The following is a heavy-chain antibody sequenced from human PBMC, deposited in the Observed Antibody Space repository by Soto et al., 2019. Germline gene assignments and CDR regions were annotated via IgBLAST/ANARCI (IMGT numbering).Heavy chain of an antibody. V-gene: IGHV1-69*13. CDR2: IIPIFGTA. J-gene: IGHJ3*01. CDR3: ARARTIMVRGVIITGYAFDV. D-gene: IGHD3-10*01. Sequence: SVKVSCKAIGYTFTSFYLHWVRQAPGQGLEWMGGIIPIFGTANYAQKFQGRVTITADESTSTAYMELRSLRSEDTAVYYCARARTIMVRGVIITGYAFDVWGQGTMVTVSS. CDR1: GYTFTSFY.